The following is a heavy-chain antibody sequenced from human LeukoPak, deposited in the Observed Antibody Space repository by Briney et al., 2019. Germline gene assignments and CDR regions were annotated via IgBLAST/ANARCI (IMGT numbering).Heavy chain of an antibody. D-gene: IGHD2-8*01. CDR2: IDWNGAST. Sequence: GGSLRLSCAASGCTFDDFAMSWVRQAPGKGLEWVSAIDWNGASTGYADSVKGRFTVSRDNAKNSLYLQMNGLRAEDTALYYCARDGVGKGDYWGQGTLVTVSS. CDR1: GCTFDDFA. J-gene: IGHJ4*02. CDR3: ARDGVGKGDY. V-gene: IGHV3-20*04.